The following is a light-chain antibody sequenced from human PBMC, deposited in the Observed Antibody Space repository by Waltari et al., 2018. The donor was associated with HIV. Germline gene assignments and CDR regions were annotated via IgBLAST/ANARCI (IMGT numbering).Light chain of an antibody. CDR2: KAS. V-gene: IGKV1-5*03. CDR1: QNIGSS. Sequence: GDRVTITCRASQNIGSSVAWYQQKPGRAPKLLIYKASTLESEIPSSFSGSGSGTEFTLTISSLQPDDFATYYCQQYNTYPHTFGGGTKVEIK. CDR3: QQYNTYPHT. J-gene: IGKJ4*01.